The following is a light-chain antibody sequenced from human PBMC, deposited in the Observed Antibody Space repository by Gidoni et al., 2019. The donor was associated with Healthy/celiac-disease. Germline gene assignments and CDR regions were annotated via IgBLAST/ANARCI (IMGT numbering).Light chain of an antibody. Sequence: SYELTQPPSVSVSPGQTASITCSGDKLGDKYACWYQQKPGQSPVLVIYQDSKRPSGIPERFSGSNSGNTATLTISGTQAMDEADYYCQAWDSSTMVFGGGTKLXVX. CDR3: QAWDSSTMV. V-gene: IGLV3-1*01. J-gene: IGLJ2*01. CDR2: QDS. CDR1: KLGDKY.